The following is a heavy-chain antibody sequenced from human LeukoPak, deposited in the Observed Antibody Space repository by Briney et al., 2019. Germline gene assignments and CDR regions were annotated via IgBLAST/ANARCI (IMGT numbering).Heavy chain of an antibody. Sequence: PGGSLGLSCAASGFTFGDHIMNWVRQLPGKRLEWVAYVSGSGSTVYYADSVKGRFTVSRDNGKSSLYLQMNSLRVEDTALYYCVSQFASWGQGTLVTVSS. J-gene: IGHJ4*02. V-gene: IGHV3-48*01. CDR3: VSQFAS. CDR1: GFTFGDHI. CDR2: VSGSGSTV.